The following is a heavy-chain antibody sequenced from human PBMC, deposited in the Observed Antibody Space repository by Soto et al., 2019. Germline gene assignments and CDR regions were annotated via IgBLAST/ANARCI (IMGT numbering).Heavy chain of an antibody. J-gene: IGHJ4*02. D-gene: IGHD6-19*01. V-gene: IGHV3-53*05. CDR3: ARDGFPYSSGWYPTRTTGFDY. CDR1: GFTVSSNY. CDR2: MYGGDST. Sequence: PGGSLRLSCASSGFTVSSNYMSWVRQAPGKGLEWVSLMYGGDSTYYADSVKGRFTISRDNSKSTLYLQMNSLRAEDTAVYYCARDGFPYSSGWYPTRTTGFDYWGQGTLVTVSS.